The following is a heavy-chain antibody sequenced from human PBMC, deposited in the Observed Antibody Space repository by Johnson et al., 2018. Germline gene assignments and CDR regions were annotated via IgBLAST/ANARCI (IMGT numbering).Heavy chain of an antibody. J-gene: IGHJ6*02. Sequence: QLVESGGGVVQPGGSLXLSCEASGYTFRNHAMHWVRQAPDKGREWVAQNWFDASHEYYADAVNGRFSISRDNSKNTGFLQRNSLRDVDTAVYYCARDGQQLAPYTMDVWGQGTTVTVSS. CDR1: GYTFRNHA. CDR2: NWFDASHE. V-gene: IGHV3-33*01. D-gene: IGHD6-13*01. CDR3: ARDGQQLAPYTMDV.